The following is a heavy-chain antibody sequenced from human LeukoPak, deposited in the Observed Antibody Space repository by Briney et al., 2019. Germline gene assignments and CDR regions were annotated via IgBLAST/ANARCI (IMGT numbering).Heavy chain of an antibody. J-gene: IGHJ4*02. V-gene: IGHV3-23*01. D-gene: IGHD3-22*01. Sequence: GGSLRLSCAASGFTFSSYAMSWVRQAPGKGLEWVSAISGSGGSTYYADSVKGRFTISGDNSKNTLYLQMNSLRAEDTAVYYCARGRYYYDSSGYGYWGQGTLVTVSS. CDR2: ISGSGGST. CDR1: GFTFSSYA. CDR3: ARGRYYYDSSGYGY.